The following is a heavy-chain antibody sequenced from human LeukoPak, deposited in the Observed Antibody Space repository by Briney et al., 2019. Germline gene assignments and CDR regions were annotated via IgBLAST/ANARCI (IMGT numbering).Heavy chain of an antibody. Sequence: ASVKVSCKASGYTFTSYGISWVRQAPGQGLEWMGWISAYNGNTNYAQKLQGRVTMTTDTSTSTAYMELRSLRSDDTAVYYCARVMLSGGIAAAGSLASYYYYYMDVWGKGTTVTVSS. CDR3: ARVMLSGGIAAAGSLASYYYYYMDV. V-gene: IGHV1-18*01. D-gene: IGHD6-13*01. CDR2: ISAYNGNT. J-gene: IGHJ6*03. CDR1: GYTFTSYG.